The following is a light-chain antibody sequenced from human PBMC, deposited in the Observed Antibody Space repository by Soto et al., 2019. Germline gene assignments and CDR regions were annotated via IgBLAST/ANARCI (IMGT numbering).Light chain of an antibody. V-gene: IGLV2-14*01. CDR1: SSDIGGYNH. CDR2: DVN. Sequence: QSALTQPASVSGSPGQSITISCTGTSSDIGGYNHVSWYQQHPGKAPKLMIYDVNNRPSGVSNRFSGSKSGNTASLTISGLQAEDEADYYCSSYRASSMYYVIGTGTKLTVL. CDR3: SSYRASSMYYV. J-gene: IGLJ1*01.